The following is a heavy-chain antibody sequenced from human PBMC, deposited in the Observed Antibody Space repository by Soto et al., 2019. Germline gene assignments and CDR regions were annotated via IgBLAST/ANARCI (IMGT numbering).Heavy chain of an antibody. Sequence: SVKVSCKASGGTFGNLGISWLRQAPGQGLEWMGGTIPIFDTPHYAEKFRDRLTITADATSTAYMELTSLSSEDTATYYCARDREDGSGTKYNWFDPWGQGTLVTVSS. J-gene: IGHJ5*02. CDR3: ARDREDGSGTKYNWFDP. V-gene: IGHV1-69*13. D-gene: IGHD3-10*01. CDR1: GGTFGNLG. CDR2: TIPIFDTP.